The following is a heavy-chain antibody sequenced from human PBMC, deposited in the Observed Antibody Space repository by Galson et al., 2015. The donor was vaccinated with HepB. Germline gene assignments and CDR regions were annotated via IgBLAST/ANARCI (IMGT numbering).Heavy chain of an antibody. J-gene: IGHJ6*02. CDR3: ARARMVAATFYYSYGVDV. Sequence: ETLSLTCAVYGGSFSGYYWSWIRQPPGKGLEWIGEINHSGSTNYNPSLKSRVTISVDTSKNQFSLKLSSVTAADTAVYYCARARMVAATFYYSYGVDVWGQGTAVTVSS. D-gene: IGHD2-15*01. V-gene: IGHV4-34*01. CDR1: GGSFSGYY. CDR2: INHSGST.